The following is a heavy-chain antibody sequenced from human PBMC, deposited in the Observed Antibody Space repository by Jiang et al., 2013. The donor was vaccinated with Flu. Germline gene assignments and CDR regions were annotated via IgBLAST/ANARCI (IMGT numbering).Heavy chain of an antibody. D-gene: IGHD2-15*01. CDR3: ARQKGDGRWRFDY. CDR2: IYYSGST. J-gene: IGHJ4*02. Sequence: PGLVKPSETLSLTCSVSGGSISNSNYWWGWFRQPPGKGLEWIGSIYYSGSTHQNPSLKSRVTISVDTSQNQFSLKLTSVTAADTAVYYCARQKGDGRWRFDYWGQGTLVTVSS. CDR1: GGSISNSNYW. V-gene: IGHV4-39*01.